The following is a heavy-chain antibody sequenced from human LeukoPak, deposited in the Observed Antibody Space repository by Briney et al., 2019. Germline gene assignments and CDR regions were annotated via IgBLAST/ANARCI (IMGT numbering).Heavy chain of an antibody. V-gene: IGHV3-33*06. D-gene: IGHD3-10*01. Sequence: GRSLRLSCAASGFTFSSCGMHCVRQAPGKGLEWVALIWYDGSNKYYADSVKGRFTISRDNSKNTLYLQMSTLRAEDTAVYYCANDYRSGSFHDFWGQGTLVTVSS. J-gene: IGHJ4*02. CDR1: GFTFSSCG. CDR3: ANDYRSGSFHDF. CDR2: IWYDGSNK.